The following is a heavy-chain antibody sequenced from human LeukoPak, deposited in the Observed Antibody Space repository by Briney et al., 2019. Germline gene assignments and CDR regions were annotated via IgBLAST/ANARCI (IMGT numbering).Heavy chain of an antibody. J-gene: IGHJ4*02. V-gene: IGHV3-21*01. CDR3: AREEGDY. CDR1: GFTFSSYV. CDR2: ISSGSTYR. Sequence: GGSLRLSCAASGFTFSSYVMSWVRQASGKGLEWVSSISSGSTYRYYADSVKGRFTISRDNAKNSLYLQMNSLRAEDTAVYYCAREEGDYWGQGTLVTVSS.